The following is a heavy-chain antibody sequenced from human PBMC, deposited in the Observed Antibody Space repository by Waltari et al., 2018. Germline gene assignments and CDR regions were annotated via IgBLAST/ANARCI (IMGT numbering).Heavy chain of an antibody. CDR2: IDTHGSRT. J-gene: IGHJ4*02. CDR1: GFTFSTYW. Sequence: EVQLVESGGGLIQPGGSLRLSCAASGFTFSTYWMPWVRQVPGKGLGWVSRIDTHGSRTDYADSVKGRFTISRDNAKNTLYLQMNSLRVEDTALYYCARDLGGSGSDWGQGTLVTVSS. CDR3: ARDLGGSGSD. V-gene: IGHV3-74*01. D-gene: IGHD1-26*01.